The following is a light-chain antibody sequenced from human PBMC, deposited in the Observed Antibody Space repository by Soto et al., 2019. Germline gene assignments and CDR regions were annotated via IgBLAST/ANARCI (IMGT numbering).Light chain of an antibody. V-gene: IGLV2-14*03. Sequence: QSALTQPASVSGSPGQSITISCTGTSSDVGGFNYVSWYQQHPGKAPKLMIYDVTNRPSGVSYRFSGSKSGTTAPLTISGLQAEDEAEYYCNSYTSSSTYVFGTGTKLTVL. CDR1: SSDVGGFNY. CDR3: NSYTSSSTYV. CDR2: DVT. J-gene: IGLJ1*01.